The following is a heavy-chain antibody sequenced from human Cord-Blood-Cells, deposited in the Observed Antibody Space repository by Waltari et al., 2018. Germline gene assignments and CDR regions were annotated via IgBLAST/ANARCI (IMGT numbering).Heavy chain of an antibody. D-gene: IGHD3-16*01. Sequence: QVQLVQSGAEVKKLGSSVQVYCTGCGGIFSSVATDTLRQAPGQGLGCMGEIIPIFGTANYAQKFQGRVTITADKSTSTAYMELISLRSEDTAVYYCARVTLRYAFDIWGQGTMVTVSS. V-gene: IGHV1-69*06. CDR3: ARVTLRYAFDI. J-gene: IGHJ3*02. CDR1: GGIFSSVA. CDR2: IIPIFGTA.